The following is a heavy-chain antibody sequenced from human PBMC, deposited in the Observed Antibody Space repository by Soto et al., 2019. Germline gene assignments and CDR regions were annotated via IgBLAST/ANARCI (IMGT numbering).Heavy chain of an antibody. CDR1: GGSISSYY. V-gene: IGHV4-59*01. D-gene: IGHD2-8*01. CDR2: IYYSGST. Sequence: PSETLSLTCTASGGSISSYYWSWIRQPPGKGLEWIGYIYYSGSTNYNPSLKSRVTISADTSKNQFSLKLSSVTAADTAVYYCARGSLMVYAIIPWFDPWGQGTLVTVSS. CDR3: ARGSLMVYAIIPWFDP. J-gene: IGHJ5*02.